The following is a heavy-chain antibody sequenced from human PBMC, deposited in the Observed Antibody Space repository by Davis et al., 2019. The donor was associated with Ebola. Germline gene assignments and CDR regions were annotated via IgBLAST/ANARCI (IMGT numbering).Heavy chain of an antibody. J-gene: IGHJ4*02. CDR3: AREGKYRDESRTFDY. V-gene: IGHV3-48*04. CDR1: GFTFSRYD. D-gene: IGHD2-2*01. CDR2: ISSGRTTL. Sequence: GESLKISCVASGFTFSRYDMNWVRQAPGKGLEWVSYISSGRTTLKYADSVKGRFTISRDNAKNSLSLQMNSLRAEDTAVYYCAREGKYRDESRTFDYWGQGTLVTVSS.